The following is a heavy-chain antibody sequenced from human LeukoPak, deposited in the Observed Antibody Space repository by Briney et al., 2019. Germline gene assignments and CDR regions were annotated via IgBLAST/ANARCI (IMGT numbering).Heavy chain of an antibody. Sequence: ASVTVSCKASGYTFTSYYMHWVRQAPGQGLEWMGIINPSGGSTSYAQKFQGRVTMTRDTSTSTVYMELSSLRSEDTAVYYCATNKIKYSSSSYYYYGMDVWGQGTTVTVSS. V-gene: IGHV1-46*01. D-gene: IGHD6-6*01. CDR1: GYTFTSYY. CDR2: INPSGGST. CDR3: ATNKIKYSSSSYYYYGMDV. J-gene: IGHJ6*02.